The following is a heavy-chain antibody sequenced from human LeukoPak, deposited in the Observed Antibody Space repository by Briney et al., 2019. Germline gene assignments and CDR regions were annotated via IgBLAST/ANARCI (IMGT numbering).Heavy chain of an antibody. Sequence: GGSLRLSCAASGFTFSSYEMNWVRQAPGKGLEWVSYISSSGSTIYYADSVKGRFTISRDNAKNSLYLQMNSLRAEDTAVYYCARIAAAAGNLIDYWGQGTLVTVSS. CDR1: GFTFSSYE. CDR3: ARIAAAAGNLIDY. V-gene: IGHV3-48*03. J-gene: IGHJ4*02. CDR2: ISSSGSTI. D-gene: IGHD6-13*01.